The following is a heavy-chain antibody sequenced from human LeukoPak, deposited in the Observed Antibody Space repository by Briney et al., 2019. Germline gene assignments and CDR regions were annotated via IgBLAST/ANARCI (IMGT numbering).Heavy chain of an antibody. V-gene: IGHV3-NL1*01. CDR1: GFTFSTYG. CDR3: ARSRIVGATRRGYFDY. J-gene: IGHJ4*02. D-gene: IGHD1-26*01. Sequence: GGSLRLSCAASGFTFSTYGMHWVRQAPGKGLEWVAIIYSGGSTFYADSVKGRFTISRDNSKNTLYLQMNSLRAEDTAVYYCARSRIVGATRRGYFDYWGQGTLVTVSS. CDR2: IYSGGST.